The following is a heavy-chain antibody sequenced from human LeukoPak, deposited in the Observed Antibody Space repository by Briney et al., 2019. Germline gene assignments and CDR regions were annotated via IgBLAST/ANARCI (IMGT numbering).Heavy chain of an antibody. Sequence: SETLSLTCTVSGGSISSYYWSWIRQPGGKGLEWIGRIYTSGSTNYNPSLKSRVTMSVDTSKNQFSLKLSSVTAADTAVYYCARDVPEWFSELEWFDPWGQGTLVSVSS. CDR3: ARDVPEWFSELEWFDP. CDR2: IYTSGST. CDR1: GGSISSYY. V-gene: IGHV4-4*07. D-gene: IGHD3-10*01. J-gene: IGHJ5*02.